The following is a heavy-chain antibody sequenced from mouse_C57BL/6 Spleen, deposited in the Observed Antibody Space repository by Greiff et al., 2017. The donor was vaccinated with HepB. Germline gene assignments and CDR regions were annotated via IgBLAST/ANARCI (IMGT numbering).Heavy chain of an antibody. D-gene: IGHD2-3*01. CDR1: GYTFTSYD. Sequence: QVQLKQSGPELVKPGDSVKLTCKASGYTFTSYDINWVKQRPGQGLEWIGWIYPRDGSTKYNEKFKGKAPITADTSSNTAYLQLSSLTSEDTAVYYCTTGYDGYGSWFADWGQGTLVTVSA. V-gene: IGHV1-85*01. J-gene: IGHJ3*01. CDR3: TTGYDGYGSWFAD. CDR2: IYPRDGST.